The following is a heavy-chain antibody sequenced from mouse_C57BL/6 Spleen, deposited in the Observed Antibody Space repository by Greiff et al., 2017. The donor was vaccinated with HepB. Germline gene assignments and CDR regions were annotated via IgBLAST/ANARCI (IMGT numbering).Heavy chain of an antibody. D-gene: IGHD1-1*01. J-gene: IGHJ3*01. Sequence: VLLVESGPGLVQPSPSLSITCTVSGFSFTSYGVHWVRQSPGKGLEWLGVIWSGGSTDYNAAFISRLSISKDNSKSQVFFKMNSLQAADTAIYYCTSGSYYYGSSSWFAYWGQGTLVTVSA. CDR2: IWSGGST. CDR3: TSGSYYYGSSSWFAY. CDR1: GFSFTSYG. V-gene: IGHV2-2*01.